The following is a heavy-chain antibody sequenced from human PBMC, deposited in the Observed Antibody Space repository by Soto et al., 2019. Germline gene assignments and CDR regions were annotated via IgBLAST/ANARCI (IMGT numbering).Heavy chain of an antibody. CDR3: AHRPIVGAAI. V-gene: IGHV4-4*02. Sequence: QVQLQESGAGLVKPSGTLSLTCAVFGGSISNSNWWTWVRQPPGKGLDWIGEIFHSGSTNYNSSLMSRVTTTVAKANNQFARQLTSVTAGDTSVYYCAHRPIVGAAIWGPGVLVTVSS. CDR1: GGSISNSNW. J-gene: IGHJ4*02. CDR2: IFHSGST. D-gene: IGHD1-26*01.